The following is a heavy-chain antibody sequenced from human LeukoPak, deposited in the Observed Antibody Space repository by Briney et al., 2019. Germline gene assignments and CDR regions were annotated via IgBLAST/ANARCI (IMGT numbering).Heavy chain of an antibody. V-gene: IGHV1-3*01. Sequence: ASVKVSCKASGYTFTSYAMHWVRQAPGQRLEWMGWINAGNGNTKYSQKFQGRVTITRDTSASTAYMELSSLRSEDTAVYYCARGGLTTMDLECYWGQGTLVTVSS. CDR1: GYTFTSYA. CDR3: ARGGLTTMDLECY. D-gene: IGHD4-11*01. J-gene: IGHJ4*02. CDR2: INAGNGNT.